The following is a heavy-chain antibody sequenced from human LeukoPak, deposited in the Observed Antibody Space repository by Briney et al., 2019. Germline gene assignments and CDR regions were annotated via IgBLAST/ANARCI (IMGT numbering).Heavy chain of an antibody. CDR3: ATDGAGFDT. Sequence: PGGSLRLSCAASGFSFNDYYMSWIRQAPGKGLEWLSYINIGGTTPQYADSVKGQFTISRDNAKKSLYLEMNNLRAEDTAVYYCATDGAGFDTWGQGVLVTVSS. J-gene: IGHJ5*02. V-gene: IGHV3-11*01. CDR2: INIGGTTP. CDR1: GFSFNDYY.